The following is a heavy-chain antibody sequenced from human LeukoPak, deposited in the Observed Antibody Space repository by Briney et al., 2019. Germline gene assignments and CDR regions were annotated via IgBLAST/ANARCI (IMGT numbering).Heavy chain of an antibody. V-gene: IGHV1-69*05. Sequence: SVKVSCEASGGTFSSYAISWVRQAPGQGLEWMGGIIPIFGTANYAQKFQGRVTITTDESTSTAYMELSSLRSEATAVYYCASPPYCSSTSCHHAFDIWGQGTMVTVSS. J-gene: IGHJ3*02. D-gene: IGHD2-2*01. CDR2: IIPIFGTA. CDR3: ASPPYCSSTSCHHAFDI. CDR1: GGTFSSYA.